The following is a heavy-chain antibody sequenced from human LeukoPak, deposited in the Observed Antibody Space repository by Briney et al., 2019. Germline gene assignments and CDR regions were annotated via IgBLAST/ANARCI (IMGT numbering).Heavy chain of an antibody. CDR1: GGTFSSYG. CDR3: AREGDTAMVSEYYFDY. CDR2: ISAYNGNT. D-gene: IGHD5-18*01. V-gene: IGHV1-18*01. Sequence: ASVKVSCKASGGTFSSYGISWVRQAPGQGLEWMGWISAYNGNTNYAQKLQGRVTMTTDTSTSTAYMELRSLRSDDTAVYYCAREGDTAMVSEYYFDYWGQGTLVTVSS. J-gene: IGHJ4*02.